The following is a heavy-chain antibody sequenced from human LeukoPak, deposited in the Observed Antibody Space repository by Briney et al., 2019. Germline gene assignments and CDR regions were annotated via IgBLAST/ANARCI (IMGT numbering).Heavy chain of an antibody. J-gene: IGHJ4*02. CDR2: ISSNGGST. Sequence: GGSLRLSCAASGFTFSSYAMHWVRQAPGKGLEYVSAISSNGGSTYYANSVKGRFTTSRDNSKNKQYLQMNSLRVEDTAVYYCARGSEDYDSSGYYYDLGDYWGQGTLVTVSS. D-gene: IGHD3-22*01. V-gene: IGHV3-64*01. CDR3: ARGSEDYDSSGYYYDLGDY. CDR1: GFTFSSYA.